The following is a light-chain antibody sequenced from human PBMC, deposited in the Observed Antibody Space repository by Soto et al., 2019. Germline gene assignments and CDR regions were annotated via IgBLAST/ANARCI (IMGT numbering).Light chain of an antibody. Sequence: QSALTQPRSVSGSPGQSVTISCTGTSSDVGGYNYVSWYQQHPGKAPKLMIYDVSKRPSGVPDRFSGSKSGNTASLTISGLQAEDEAEYYCCSYAGSYTFNYVFGTGTKVTVL. CDR3: CSYAGSYTFNYV. CDR2: DVS. J-gene: IGLJ1*01. V-gene: IGLV2-11*01. CDR1: SSDVGGYNY.